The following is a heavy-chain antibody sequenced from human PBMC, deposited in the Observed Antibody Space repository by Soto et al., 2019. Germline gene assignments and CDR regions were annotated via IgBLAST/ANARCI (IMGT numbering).Heavy chain of an antibody. D-gene: IGHD6-19*01. CDR2: TYYRSNWRH. CDR1: GDSVSSNTAA. J-gene: IGHJ4*02. V-gene: IGHV6-1*01. Sequence: SQTLSLTCAISGDSVSSNTAAWNCIRSSPSRGLEWLGRTYYRSNWRHDYAVSVKSRTTVNPDTSKNHFSLQLNSVTPDDTAVYYCARGVAGSGFDLWGQGTLVTVSS. CDR3: ARGVAGSGFDL.